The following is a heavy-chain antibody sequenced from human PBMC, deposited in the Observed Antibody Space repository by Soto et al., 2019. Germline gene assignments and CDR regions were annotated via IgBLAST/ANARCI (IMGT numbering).Heavy chain of an antibody. D-gene: IGHD1-20*01. CDR2: VSYSGSP. V-gene: IGHV4-39*01. Sequence: QLQLQESGQGLVKSSETLSLTCSVSGASVSSYHYWGWIRQPPGKGLEWIGSVSYSGSPYYSPSFKSRITISVDTSNNQFSLRVRSVTATDTAVYFCARHYNTGAFFDYWGQGKLVTVSS. J-gene: IGHJ4*02. CDR1: GASVSSYHY. CDR3: ARHYNTGAFFDY.